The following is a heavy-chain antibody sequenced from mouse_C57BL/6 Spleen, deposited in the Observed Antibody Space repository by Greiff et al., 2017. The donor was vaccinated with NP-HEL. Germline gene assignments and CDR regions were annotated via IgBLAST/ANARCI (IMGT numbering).Heavy chain of an antibody. CDR2: IRNKANGYTT. Sequence: EVQLVESGGGLVQPGGSLSLSCAASGFTFTDYYMSWVRQPPGKALEWLGFIRNKANGYTTEYSASVKGRFTISRDNSQSILYLQMNALRAEDSATYYCARSNPHYYGSSYLAYWGQGTLVTVSA. D-gene: IGHD1-1*01. J-gene: IGHJ3*01. CDR1: GFTFTDYY. CDR3: ARSNPHYYGSSYLAY. V-gene: IGHV7-3*01.